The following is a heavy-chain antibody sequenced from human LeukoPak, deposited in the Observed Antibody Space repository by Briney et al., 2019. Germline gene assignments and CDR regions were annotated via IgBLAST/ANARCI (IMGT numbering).Heavy chain of an antibody. CDR2: IYPGDSDT. J-gene: IGHJ4*02. D-gene: IGHD6-19*01. CDR1: GYSFTNYW. Sequence: EESLKISCKGSGYSFTNYWIGWVRQMPGKGLEWMGIIYPGDSDTRYSPPFQGQVTISADKSISTAYLQWSSLKASDSAMYYCARSWVAGYGTVLDYWGQGTLVTVSS. V-gene: IGHV5-51*01. CDR3: ARSWVAGYGTVLDY.